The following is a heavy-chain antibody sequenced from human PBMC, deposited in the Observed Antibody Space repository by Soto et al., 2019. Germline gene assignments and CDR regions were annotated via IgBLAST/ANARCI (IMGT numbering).Heavy chain of an antibody. CDR3: ARGADSSGYYPEKLTPYYYYGMDV. Sequence: PGGSLRLSCAASGFTFSSYEMNWVRQAPGKGLEWVSYISSSGSTIYYADSVKGRFTISRDNAKNSLYLQMNSLRAEDTAVYYCARGADSSGYYPEKLTPYYYYGMDVWGQGTTVTVSS. CDR1: GFTFSSYE. V-gene: IGHV3-48*03. J-gene: IGHJ6*02. D-gene: IGHD3-22*01. CDR2: ISSSGSTI.